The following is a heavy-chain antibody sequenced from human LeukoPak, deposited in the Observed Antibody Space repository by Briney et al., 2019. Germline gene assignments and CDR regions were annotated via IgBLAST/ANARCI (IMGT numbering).Heavy chain of an antibody. CDR3: ARHLRWLQPFDY. CDR1: GGSISSSSYY. J-gene: IGHJ4*02. Sequence: PSETLSLTCTVSGGSISSSSYYWGWIRQPPGKGLEWIGSIYYSGSTYYNPSLKSRVTISVDTPKNQFSLKLSSVTAADTAVYYCARHLRWLQPFDYWGQGTLVTVSS. CDR2: IYYSGST. V-gene: IGHV4-39*01. D-gene: IGHD5-24*01.